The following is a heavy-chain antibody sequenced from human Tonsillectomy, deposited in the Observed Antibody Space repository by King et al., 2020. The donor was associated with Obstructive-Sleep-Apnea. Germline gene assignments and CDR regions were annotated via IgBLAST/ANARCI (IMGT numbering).Heavy chain of an antibody. V-gene: IGHV3-48*04. CDR3: AREREGHY. CDR2: IISSSGTI. J-gene: IGHJ4*02. Sequence: VQLVESGGGLVQPGGSLRLSCEVSGFTFSSYSMNWVRQAPGKGLEWVSYIISSSGTIYYADSVKGRFTISRDNAKNSLYLQMNSLRAEDTAVYYCAREREGHYWGQGTLVTVSS. CDR1: GFTFSSYS.